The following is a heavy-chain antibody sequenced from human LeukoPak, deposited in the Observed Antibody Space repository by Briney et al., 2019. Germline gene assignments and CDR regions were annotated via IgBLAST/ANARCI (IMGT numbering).Heavy chain of an antibody. CDR1: GYTFTRYG. V-gene: IGHV1-18*01. Sequence: ASVKVSCKASGYTFTRYGITWVRQAPGQGLEWMGWISGYNGNTNYGEKFQGRVTLTAETSTSTAYMELRSLQSDDTDKYYCARVGGYNSAFYLFDYWGQGTLVTVSS. J-gene: IGHJ4*02. CDR2: ISGYNGNT. CDR3: ARVGGYNSAFYLFDY. D-gene: IGHD1-14*01.